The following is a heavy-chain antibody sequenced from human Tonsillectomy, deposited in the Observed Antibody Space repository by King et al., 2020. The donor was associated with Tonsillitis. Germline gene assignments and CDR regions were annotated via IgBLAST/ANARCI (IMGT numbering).Heavy chain of an antibody. Sequence: VQLVESGGTLVKPGGSLRLSCAASGFTFSDYAMNWVRQTPGKGLEWVSAIGASGDTTYYIDSVKGRFTISRDNSTNTLYLQMNSLRAEDTAVYYCVKAGLICFGEKWGQGTMVTVS. CDR1: GFTFSDYA. V-gene: IGHV3-23*04. D-gene: IGHD3-10*01. J-gene: IGHJ3*01. CDR3: VKAGLICFGEK. CDR2: IGASGDTT.